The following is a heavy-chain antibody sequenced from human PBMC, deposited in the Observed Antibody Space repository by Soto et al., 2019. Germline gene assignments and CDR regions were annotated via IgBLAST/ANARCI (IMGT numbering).Heavy chain of an antibody. CDR1: GFTFSSST. CDR3: ARDIGEMSAV. V-gene: IGHV3-21*06. D-gene: IGHD3-10*01. J-gene: IGHJ4*02. Sequence: PGGSLRLSCTGSGFTFSSSTMTWVRQGPGKGLEWVSSISSSSSYIYFADSLKGRFTISRDNAKNSLYLQMNSLRAEDTAVYYCARDIGEMSAVWGQGTQV. CDR2: ISSSSSYI.